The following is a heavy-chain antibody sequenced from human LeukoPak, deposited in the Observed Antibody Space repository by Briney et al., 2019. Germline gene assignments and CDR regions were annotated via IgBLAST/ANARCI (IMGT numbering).Heavy chain of an antibody. V-gene: IGHV4-59*01. CDR2: IYSSGTT. J-gene: IGHJ4*02. CDR3: GRRPAVDGPIDN. D-gene: IGHD3/OR15-3a*01. CDR1: GGSLHRSF. Sequence: SETLSLTCVVSGGSLHRSFWTWVRQPPGKGLEWIGRIYSSGTTDYSPSLKSRLTISIDTSKNPFSLRLASVTAADTAVYYCGRRPAVDGPIDNWGQGILVAVSS.